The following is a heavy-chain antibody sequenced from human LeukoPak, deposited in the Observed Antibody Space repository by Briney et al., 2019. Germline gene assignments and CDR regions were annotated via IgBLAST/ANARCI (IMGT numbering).Heavy chain of an antibody. Sequence: ASVKVSCKASGYTFTSYGTSWVRQAPGQGLEWMGWISAYNGNTNYAQKLQGRVTMTTDTSTSTAYMELRSLRSDDTAVYYSGRAADSGSYYNSGFDYWGQGTLVTVSS. CDR1: GYTFTSYG. V-gene: IGHV1-18*01. J-gene: IGHJ4*02. CDR3: GRAADSGSYYNSGFDY. CDR2: ISAYNGNT. D-gene: IGHD3-10*01.